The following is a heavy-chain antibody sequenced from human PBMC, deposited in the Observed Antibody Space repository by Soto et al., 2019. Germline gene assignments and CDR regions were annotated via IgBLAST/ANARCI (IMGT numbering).Heavy chain of an antibody. CDR3: AKEADISGYYPDY. J-gene: IGHJ4*02. V-gene: IGHV3-23*01. CDR2: ISGSGGST. D-gene: IGHD3-22*01. CDR1: GFTFSSYA. Sequence: GGSLRLSCAASGFTFSSYAMSWVRQAPGKGLEWVSVISGSGGSTHYADSVKGRSIISRDNSKNTLHLQVNSLRGEDTAVYYCAKEADISGYYPDYWGQGTQVTVSS.